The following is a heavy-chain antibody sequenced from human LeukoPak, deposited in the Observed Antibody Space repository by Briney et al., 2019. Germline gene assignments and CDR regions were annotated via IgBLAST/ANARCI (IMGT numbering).Heavy chain of an antibody. Sequence: PGGSLRLSCAASGFTFSNYDFHWVRHAAGKGLEWVSAIDTAGDTYYPGSVKGRFTISRENAKNSLFLQMNSLRTGDTAVYYCARDEGEDWGQGTLVTVSS. D-gene: IGHD1-26*01. CDR3: ARDEGED. CDR1: GFTFSNYD. J-gene: IGHJ4*02. CDR2: IDTAGDT. V-gene: IGHV3-13*01.